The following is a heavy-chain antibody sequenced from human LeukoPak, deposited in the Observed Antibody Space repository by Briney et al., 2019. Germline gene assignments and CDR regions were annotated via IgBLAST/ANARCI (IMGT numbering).Heavy chain of an antibody. CDR3: AKIPVGNYYYYGMDV. V-gene: IGHV3-23*01. D-gene: IGHD1-26*01. J-gene: IGHJ6*02. CDR1: GFTFSSYA. Sequence: GGSLRLSCAASGFTFSSYAMSWVRQAPGKGLEWISAISGSGGSTYYADSVKGRFTISRDNSKNTLYLQMNSLRAEDTAVYYCAKIPVGNYYYYGMDVWGQGTTVTVSS. CDR2: ISGSGGST.